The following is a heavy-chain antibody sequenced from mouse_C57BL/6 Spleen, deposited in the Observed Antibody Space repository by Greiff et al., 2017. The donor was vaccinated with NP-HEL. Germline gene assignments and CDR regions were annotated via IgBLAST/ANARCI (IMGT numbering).Heavy chain of an antibody. CDR2: IWSDGST. D-gene: IGHD2-4*01. Sequence: QVQLKESGPGLVAPSQSLSITCTVSGFSLTSYGVHWVRQPPGKGLEWLVVIWSDGSTTYNSALKSRLSISKDNSKSQVFLKMNSLQTDDTAMYYCARQGIYYDYDYYAMDYWGQGTSVTVSS. CDR3: ARQGIYYDYDYYAMDY. V-gene: IGHV2-6-1*01. J-gene: IGHJ4*01. CDR1: GFSLTSYG.